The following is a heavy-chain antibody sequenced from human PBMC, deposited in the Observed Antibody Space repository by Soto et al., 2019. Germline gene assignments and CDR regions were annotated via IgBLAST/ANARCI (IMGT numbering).Heavy chain of an antibody. CDR2: ISRTSNYI. CDR3: ARESEDLTSTFDY. V-gene: IGHV3-21*06. CDR1: VLTFTRYS. J-gene: IGHJ4*02. Sequence: VSLRLSCAASVLTFTRYSMNWVRQAPGTGLEWVSSISRTSNYIYYGDSMKGRFTISRDNAKNSLYLEMNSLRADDTAVYYCARESEDLTSTFDYWGQGTLVTVSS.